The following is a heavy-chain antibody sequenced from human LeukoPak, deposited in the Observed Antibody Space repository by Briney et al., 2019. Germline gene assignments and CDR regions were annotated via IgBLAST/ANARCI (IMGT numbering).Heavy chain of an antibody. CDR2: ISYDGSNK. D-gene: IGHD2-15*01. CDR3: AREMVAESFDY. Sequence: GGSLRLSCAASGFTFSSYAMHWVRQAPGKGLEWVAVISYDGSNKYYADSVKGRFTISRDNSKNTLYLQMNSLRAEDTAVYYRAREMVAESFDYWGQGTLVTVSS. J-gene: IGHJ4*02. CDR1: GFTFSSYA. V-gene: IGHV3-30*04.